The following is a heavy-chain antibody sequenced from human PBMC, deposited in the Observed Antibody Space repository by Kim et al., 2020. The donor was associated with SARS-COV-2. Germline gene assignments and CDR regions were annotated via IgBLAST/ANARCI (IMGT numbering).Heavy chain of an antibody. D-gene: IGHD6-19*01. CDR1: GGSFSGYY. V-gene: IGHV4-34*01. CDR2: INHSGST. Sequence: SETLSLTCAVYGGSFSGYYWSWIRQPPGKGLEWIGEINHSGSTNYNPSLKSRVTISVDTSKNQFSLKLSSVTAADTAVYYCARYYSSGSSNFDYWGQGTLVTVSS. J-gene: IGHJ4*02. CDR3: ARYYSSGSSNFDY.